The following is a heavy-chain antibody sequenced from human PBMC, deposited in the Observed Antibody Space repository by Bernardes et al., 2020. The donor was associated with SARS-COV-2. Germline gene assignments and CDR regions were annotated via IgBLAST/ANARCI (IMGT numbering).Heavy chain of an antibody. J-gene: IGHJ6*02. V-gene: IGHV3-33*01. CDR2: IWYDGSNK. CDR1: GFTFSSYG. Sequence: GGSLRLSCAASGFTFSSYGMHWVRQAPGKGLEWVAVIWYDGSNKYYADSVKGRFTISRDNSKNTLYLQMNSLRAEDTAVYYCARDLYYYGSGSWGIDGMDVWGQGTTVTVSS. CDR3: ARDLYYYGSGSWGIDGMDV. D-gene: IGHD3-10*01.